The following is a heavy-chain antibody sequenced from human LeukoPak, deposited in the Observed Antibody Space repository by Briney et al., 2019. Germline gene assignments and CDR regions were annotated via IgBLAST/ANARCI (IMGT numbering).Heavy chain of an antibody. CDR2: INAGNGNT. V-gene: IGHV1-3*01. D-gene: IGHD7-27*01. CDR3: ARESRTGGGPRFDH. CDR1: GYTFTRHA. Sequence: ASVKVSCKASGYTFTRHAIHWVRQAPGQRLEWMGWINAGNGNTKYSQKFQGRVTITRDTSASTAYMELSSLRSEDTAVYYCARESRTGGGPRFDHWGQGTLVTVSS. J-gene: IGHJ4*02.